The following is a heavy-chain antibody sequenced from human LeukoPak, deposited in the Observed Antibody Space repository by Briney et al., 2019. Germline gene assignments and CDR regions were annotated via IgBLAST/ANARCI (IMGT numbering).Heavy chain of an antibody. Sequence: PSETLSLTCTVSGGSISSGGYYWSWIRQPPGKGLEWIGYIYHSGSTYYNPSLKSRVTIPVDRSKNQFSLKLSSVTAADTAVYYCARGGGIVVVGEDYWGQGTLVTVSS. J-gene: IGHJ4*02. CDR1: GGSISSGGYY. CDR3: ARGGGIVVVGEDY. CDR2: IYHSGST. D-gene: IGHD2-2*01. V-gene: IGHV4-30-2*01.